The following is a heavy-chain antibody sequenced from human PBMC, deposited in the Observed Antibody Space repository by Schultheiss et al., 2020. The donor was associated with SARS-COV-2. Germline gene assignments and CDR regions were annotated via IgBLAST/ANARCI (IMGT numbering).Heavy chain of an antibody. Sequence: SETLSLTCTVSGGSISSSSYYWGWIRQPPGKGLEWIGSIYYSGCTYYNPPLKSRVTISVDTSKNQFSLKLSSVTAADTAVYYCAKGWDFYCSGGSCYSIVKVGHFDLWGRGTLVTVSS. CDR2: IYYSGCT. CDR1: GGSISSSSYY. J-gene: IGHJ2*01. CDR3: AKGWDFYCSGGSCYSIVKVGHFDL. V-gene: IGHV4-39*01. D-gene: IGHD2-15*01.